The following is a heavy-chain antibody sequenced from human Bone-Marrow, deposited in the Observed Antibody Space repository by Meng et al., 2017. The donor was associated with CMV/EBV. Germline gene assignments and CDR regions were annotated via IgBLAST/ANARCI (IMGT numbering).Heavy chain of an antibody. Sequence: AASGFTFSSYAMSWVRQAPGKGLEWVSAISGSGGSTYYADSVQGRFTISRDNSKNTLYLQMNSLRAEDTAVYYCAKVLGSGSFPFDYWGQGTLVTVSS. V-gene: IGHV3-23*01. J-gene: IGHJ4*02. CDR3: AKVLGSGSFPFDY. D-gene: IGHD3-10*01. CDR1: GFTFSSYA. CDR2: ISGSGGST.